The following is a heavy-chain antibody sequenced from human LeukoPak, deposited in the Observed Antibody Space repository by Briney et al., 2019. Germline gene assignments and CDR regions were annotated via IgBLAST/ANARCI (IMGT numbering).Heavy chain of an antibody. J-gene: IGHJ3*02. V-gene: IGHV4-39*07. D-gene: IGHD2-15*01. CDR3: ASSPASVAAGTRAFDI. CDR1: GGSISSSSYY. Sequence: SETLSLTCTVSGGSISSSSYYWGWIRQPPGKGLEWIGSIYYSGSTYYNPSLKSRVTISVDTSKNQFSLKLRSVTAADTAVYYCASSPASVAAGTRAFDIWGQGTMVTVSS. CDR2: IYYSGST.